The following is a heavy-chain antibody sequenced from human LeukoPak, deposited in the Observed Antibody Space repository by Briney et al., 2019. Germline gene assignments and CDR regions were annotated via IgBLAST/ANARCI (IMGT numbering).Heavy chain of an antibody. J-gene: IGHJ3*02. CDR3: AKGREDYGSGSYGAFDI. CDR2: ISSSSSYI. Sequence: GGSLRLSCAASGFTFSSYSMNWVRQAPGKGLEWVSSISSSSSYIYYADSVKGRFTISRDNAKNSLYLQMNSLRAEDTAVYYCAKGREDYGSGSYGAFDIWGQGTMVTVSS. CDR1: GFTFSSYS. V-gene: IGHV3-21*01. D-gene: IGHD3-10*01.